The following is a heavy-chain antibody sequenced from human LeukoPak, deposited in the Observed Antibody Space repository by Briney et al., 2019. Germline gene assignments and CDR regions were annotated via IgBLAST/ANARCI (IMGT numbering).Heavy chain of an antibody. CDR2: INHSGST. CDR3: ARVRGYCSSTSCRTREGMDV. V-gene: IGHV4-34*01. D-gene: IGHD2-2*01. Sequence: SETLSLTCAVYGGSFSGYYWSWIRQPPGKGLEWIGEINHSGSTNYNPSLKSRVTISVDTSKNQFSLKLSSVTAADTAVYYCARVRGYCSSTSCRTREGMDVWAKGPRSPSP. CDR1: GGSFSGYY. J-gene: IGHJ6*02.